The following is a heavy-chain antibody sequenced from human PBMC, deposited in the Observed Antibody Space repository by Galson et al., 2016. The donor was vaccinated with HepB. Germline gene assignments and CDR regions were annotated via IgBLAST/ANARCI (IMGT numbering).Heavy chain of an antibody. V-gene: IGHV3-11*01. J-gene: IGHJ6*02. CDR2: ISSSGSTL. CDR3: ARGGFDMAGYYYYGMDV. CDR1: GFTFSDYY. Sequence: SLRLSCAASGFTFSDYYMSWIRQAPGKGLEWVSYISSSGSTLYFADSVKGRFTISRDNAKHSLYLHMNSLRAEDTAMYYCARGGFDMAGYYYYGMDVWGQGTTVTVSS. D-gene: IGHD5-12*01.